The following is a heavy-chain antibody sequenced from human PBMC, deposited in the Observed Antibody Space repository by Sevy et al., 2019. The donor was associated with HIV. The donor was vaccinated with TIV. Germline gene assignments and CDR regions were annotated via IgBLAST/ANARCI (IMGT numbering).Heavy chain of an antibody. V-gene: IGHV1-69*13. CDR2: IIPIFGTA. CDR1: GGTFSSYA. Sequence: ASVKVSCKASGGTFSSYAISWVRQAPGQGLEWMGGIIPIFGTANYAQKFQGRVTITADESTSTAYMELSSLRSEDTAVYYCARDRGDIVVVPAAPGWFDPWGQGTLVTVSS. D-gene: IGHD2-2*01. J-gene: IGHJ5*02. CDR3: ARDRGDIVVVPAAPGWFDP.